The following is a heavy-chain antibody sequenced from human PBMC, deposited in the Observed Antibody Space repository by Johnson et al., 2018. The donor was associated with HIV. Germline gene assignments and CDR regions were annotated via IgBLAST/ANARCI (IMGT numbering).Heavy chain of an antibody. D-gene: IGHD3-16*01. J-gene: IGHJ3*02. CDR3: GSLGDGHQKGAFEI. CDR2: INHDVSAI. V-gene: IGHV3-7*01. Sequence: EVQLVESGGGLVQPGRSLRLSCAASGFTFRHNWMSWVRQAPGKGPEWVAHINHDVSAIHYVDSVKGRFTISRDNAKRSLFLQMNSLRVEDTAVYFCGSLGDGHQKGAFEIWGHGTMVTVSS. CDR1: GFTFRHNW.